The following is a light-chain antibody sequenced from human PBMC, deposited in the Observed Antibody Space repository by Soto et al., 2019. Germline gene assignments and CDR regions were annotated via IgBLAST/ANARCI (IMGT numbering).Light chain of an antibody. Sequence: QSALTQPPSASGSPGQSVTISCTGTSSDVGGYNYVSWYQQHPGKAPKLMIYEVSKRPSGVPDRFSGSKSGNTASLTVSGLQAEDEADYYCSSYAGSNNFVVFGTGTNVTVL. V-gene: IGLV2-8*01. CDR3: SSYAGSNNFVV. CDR1: SSDVGGYNY. CDR2: EVS. J-gene: IGLJ1*01.